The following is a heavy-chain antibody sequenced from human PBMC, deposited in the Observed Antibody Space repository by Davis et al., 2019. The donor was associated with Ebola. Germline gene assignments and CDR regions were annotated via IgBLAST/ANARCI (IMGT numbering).Heavy chain of an antibody. CDR1: GGTFSSYA. Sequence: AASVKVSCKASGGTFSSYAISWVRQAPGQGLEWMGGIIPIFGTANYAQKFQGRVTITADKSTSTADMELSSLRSEDTAVYYCARSCSSTSCEYYFDYWGQGTLVTVSS. V-gene: IGHV1-69*06. CDR2: IIPIFGTA. CDR3: ARSCSSTSCEYYFDY. D-gene: IGHD2-2*01. J-gene: IGHJ4*02.